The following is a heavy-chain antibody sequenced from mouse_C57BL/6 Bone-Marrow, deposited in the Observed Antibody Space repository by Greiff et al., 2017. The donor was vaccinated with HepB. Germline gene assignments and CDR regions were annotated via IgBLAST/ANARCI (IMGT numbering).Heavy chain of an antibody. J-gene: IGHJ2*01. Sequence: QVHVKQSGAELVRPGASVTLSCKASGYTFTDYEMHWVKQTPVHGLEWIGAIDPETGGTAYNQKFKGKAILTADKSSSTAYMELRSLTSAASAVYYCTVYYCDYWGQGTTLTVSS. CDR2: IDPETGGT. CDR3: TVYYCDY. CDR1: GYTFTDYE. V-gene: IGHV1-15*01.